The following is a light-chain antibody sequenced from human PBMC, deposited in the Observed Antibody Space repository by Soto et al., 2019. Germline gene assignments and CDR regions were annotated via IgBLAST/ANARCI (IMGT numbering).Light chain of an antibody. J-gene: IGLJ3*02. CDR3: GAWDSSLNVAV. Sequence: QSVLRQPPSVSAAPGQKVTISCSGSSSNIGKNYVSWYQQLPGTAPKLIIYDNTDPVSGTPDRFSGSKSGTSATLGITGLQTGDEADYYCGAWDSSLNVAVFGGGTKLTVL. CDR2: DNT. V-gene: IGLV1-51*01. CDR1: SSNIGKNY.